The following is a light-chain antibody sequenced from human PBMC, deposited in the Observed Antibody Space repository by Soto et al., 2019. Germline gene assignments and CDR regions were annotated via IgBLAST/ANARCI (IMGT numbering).Light chain of an antibody. CDR2: DAS. V-gene: IGKV1-33*01. CDR3: QQYENFPIT. J-gene: IGKJ5*01. CDR1: QDIRKY. Sequence: IQMTQSPSSLSSSVGDRIAITCQASQDIRKYLNWYQQKAGKAPKLLIYDASNRDTGVPTRFSGSGSGTDFLFTISSLQPEDFATYYCQQYENFPITFGQGTRLEIK.